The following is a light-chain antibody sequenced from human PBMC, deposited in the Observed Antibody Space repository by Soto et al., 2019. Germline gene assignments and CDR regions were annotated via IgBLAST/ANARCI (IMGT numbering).Light chain of an antibody. J-gene: IGKJ4*01. Sequence: EIVMTQSPATLSVSPGEGATLSCRASQSVSTNLAWYQQKPGQAPRLLIDGASSRATGLPARFSGSGSGTEFTLTISSLQSEDFAVYFCQQYHDWPRTFGGGTKVDIK. CDR2: GAS. CDR1: QSVSTN. CDR3: QQYHDWPRT. V-gene: IGKV3D-15*01.